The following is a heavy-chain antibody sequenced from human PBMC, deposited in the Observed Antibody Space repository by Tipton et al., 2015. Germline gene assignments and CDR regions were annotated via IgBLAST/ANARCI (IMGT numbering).Heavy chain of an antibody. Sequence: SLRLSYAASGFSFSIYAMNWVRQAPGKGLEWVSGVSGNGGNTFYADSVRGRFTISRDNSNDTLYLQMSSLRAEDVAIYYCARGYGRMVRGVHFDYWGQGTLVTVSS. J-gene: IGHJ4*02. CDR2: VSGNGGNT. V-gene: IGHV3-23*01. CDR1: GFSFSIYA. D-gene: IGHD3-10*01. CDR3: ARGYGRMVRGVHFDY.